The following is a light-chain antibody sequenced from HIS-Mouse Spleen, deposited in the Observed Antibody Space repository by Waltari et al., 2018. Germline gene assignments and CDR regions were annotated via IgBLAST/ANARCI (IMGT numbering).Light chain of an antibody. CDR1: SPNIGRNY. Sequence: QSVLTQPPSASGTPGQRVTIPCSGSSPNIGRNYVYWYQQLPGTAPKLLIYRNNPRPSGVPDRFSGSKSGTSASLAISGLRSEDEADYYCAAWDDSLSGVVFGGGTKLTVL. CDR3: AAWDDSLSGVV. CDR2: RNN. V-gene: IGLV1-47*01. J-gene: IGLJ2*01.